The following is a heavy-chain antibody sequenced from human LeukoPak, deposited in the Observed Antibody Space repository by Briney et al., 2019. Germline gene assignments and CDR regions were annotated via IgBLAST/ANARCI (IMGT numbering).Heavy chain of an antibody. CDR1: GDTFSSYA. CDR3: ASGMITFGGVIANFDY. V-gene: IGHV1-69*05. CDR2: IIPIFGTA. Sequence: SVKVSCKASGDTFSSYAISWVRQAPGQGLEWMGRIIPIFGTANYAQKFQGRVTITTDESTSTAYMELSSLRSEDTAVYYCASGMITFGGVIANFDYWGQGTLVTVSS. D-gene: IGHD3-16*02. J-gene: IGHJ4*02.